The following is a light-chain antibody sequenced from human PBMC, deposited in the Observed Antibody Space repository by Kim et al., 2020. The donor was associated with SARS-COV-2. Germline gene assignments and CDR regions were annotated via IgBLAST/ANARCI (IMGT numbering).Light chain of an antibody. V-gene: IGKV3-11*01. CDR1: QSVGTY. CDR2: DAS. J-gene: IGKJ4*01. Sequence: EIVLTQSQGTLSLSPGERATLSCRASQSVGTYLAWYQQKPGRSPRLLIYDASTRATGIPARFSGSGSGTDFTLTITSLEPEDFAVYYCQQRTNWPLTFGGGTKVDIK. CDR3: QQRTNWPLT.